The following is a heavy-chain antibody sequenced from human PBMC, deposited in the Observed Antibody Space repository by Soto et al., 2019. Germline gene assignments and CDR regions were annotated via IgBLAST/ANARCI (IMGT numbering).Heavy chain of an antibody. J-gene: IGHJ4*02. CDR3: ALLQADYGSGSWYFDY. D-gene: IGHD3-10*01. Sequence: QITLKESGPTLVKPTQTLTLTCTFSGFSLSTSGVGVGWIRQPPGKALEWLALIYWDDGKRYSPSLKSRLTITKDTSKNQVVLTMTHMDPVDTATYYCALLQADYGSGSWYFDYWGQGTLVTVSS. V-gene: IGHV2-5*02. CDR2: IYWDDGK. CDR1: GFSLSTSGVG.